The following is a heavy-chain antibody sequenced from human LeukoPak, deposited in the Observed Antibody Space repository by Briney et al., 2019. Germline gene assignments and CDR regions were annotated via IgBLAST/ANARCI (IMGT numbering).Heavy chain of an antibody. CDR1: GFTFSSYA. D-gene: IGHD5-12*01. V-gene: IGHV3-23*01. Sequence: QTGGSLRLSCAASGFTFSSYAMSWVRQAPGKGLEWVSAISGSGGSTCYADSVKGRFTISRDNSKNTLYLQMNSLRAEDTAVYYCAKDLFPAPEHVDIVATMGNWFDPWGQGTLVTVSS. J-gene: IGHJ5*02. CDR2: ISGSGGST. CDR3: AKDLFPAPEHVDIVATMGNWFDP.